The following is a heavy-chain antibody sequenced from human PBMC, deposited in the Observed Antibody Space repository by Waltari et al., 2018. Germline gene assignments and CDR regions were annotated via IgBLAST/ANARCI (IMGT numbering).Heavy chain of an antibody. CDR3: ARDGGLLRPFDL. V-gene: IGHV4-4*07. CDR2: IYPSGST. Sequence: QVQLLESGPGLVKPSETLSLTCTVSGGSVRSYFWGWLRQPAGKGLEWIGRIYPSGSTNYNSSLKSRVTISVDKSKNQFSLKLTSVTAADAAVYFCARDGGLLRPFDLWGRGTLVTVSS. CDR1: GGSVRSYF. D-gene: IGHD3-22*01. J-gene: IGHJ2*01.